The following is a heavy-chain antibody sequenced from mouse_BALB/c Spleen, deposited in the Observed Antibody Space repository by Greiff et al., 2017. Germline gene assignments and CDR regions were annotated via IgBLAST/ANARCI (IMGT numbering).Heavy chain of an antibody. CDR2: IDPANGNT. D-gene: IGHD2-14*01. CDR3: ARDRYDYAMDY. CDR1: GFNIKDTY. Sequence: EVKLQESGAELVKPGASVKLSCTASGFNIKDTYMHWVKQRPEQGLEWIGRIDPANGNTKYDPKFQGKATITADTSSNTAYLQLSSLTSEDTAVYYCARDRYDYAMDYWGQGTSVTVSS. J-gene: IGHJ4*01. V-gene: IGHV14-3*02.